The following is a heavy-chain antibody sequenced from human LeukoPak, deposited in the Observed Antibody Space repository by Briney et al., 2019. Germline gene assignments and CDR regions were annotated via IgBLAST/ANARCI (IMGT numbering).Heavy chain of an antibody. CDR1: GYTFTGYY. CDR3: ARGLSGRYEFDY. Sequence: GASVKVSCKASGYTFTGYYMHWVRQAPGQGLEWMGWINPNTGVTNYAQKFQGRVTMTRDTSISTAYMELSRLRSDDTAVYYCARGLSGRYEFDYWGQGTLVTVSS. J-gene: IGHJ4*02. V-gene: IGHV1-2*02. D-gene: IGHD1-26*01. CDR2: INPNTGVT.